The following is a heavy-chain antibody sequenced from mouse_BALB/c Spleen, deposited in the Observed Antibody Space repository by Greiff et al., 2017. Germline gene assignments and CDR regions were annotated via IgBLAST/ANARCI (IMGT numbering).Heavy chain of an antibody. J-gene: IGHJ2*01. V-gene: IGHV3-2*02. CDR3: ARGNYYGSSYDY. D-gene: IGHD1-1*01. Sequence: DVQLQESGPGLVKPSQSLSLTCTVTGFSITSDYAWNWIRQFPGNILEWMGYISYSGSTSSNPSLKSRISITRDTSKNQFFLQLNSVTTEDTATYDCARGNYYGSSYDYWGQGTTLTVSS. CDR1: GFSITSDYA. CDR2: ISYSGST.